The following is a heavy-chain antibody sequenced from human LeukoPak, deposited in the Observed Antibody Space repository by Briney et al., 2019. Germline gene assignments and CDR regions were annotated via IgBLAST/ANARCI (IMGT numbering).Heavy chain of an antibody. CDR3: ARAIGFWSGYYFDY. J-gene: IGHJ4*02. CDR1: GHTFTSYA. Sequence: GASVKVSCKASGHTFTSYAMHWVRQAPGQRLEWMGWINAGNGNTKYSQKFQGRVTITRDTSASTAYMELSSLRSEDTAVYYCARAIGFWSGYYFDYWGQGTLVTVSS. V-gene: IGHV1-3*01. CDR2: INAGNGNT. D-gene: IGHD3-3*01.